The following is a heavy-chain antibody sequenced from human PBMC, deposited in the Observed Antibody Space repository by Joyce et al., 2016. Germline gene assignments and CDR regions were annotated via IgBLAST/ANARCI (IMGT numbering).Heavy chain of an antibody. CDR1: GGSISSYY. Sequence: QVQLQESGPGLVKSSETLSLTCTVSGGSISSYYCSWIRQPPGKALEWIGYIYSSGATKYNPSRTSRVTISVDTSKNQFSLRLRSVTAADTAVYYCARVDMNGGGLFDHWGQGTLVTVSS. V-gene: IGHV4-59*01. J-gene: IGHJ4*02. CDR2: IYSSGAT. CDR3: ARVDMNGGGLFDH. D-gene: IGHD3-16*01.